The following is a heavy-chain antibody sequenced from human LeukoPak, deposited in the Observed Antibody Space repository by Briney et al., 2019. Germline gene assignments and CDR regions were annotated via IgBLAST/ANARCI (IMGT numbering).Heavy chain of an antibody. CDR1: GYSISSGYY. D-gene: IGHD3-10*01. CDR2: IYHSGST. CDR3: ASWPSAGELLRYYYYYMDV. J-gene: IGHJ6*03. Sequence: SETLSLTCTVSGYSISSGYYWGWIRQPPGKGLEWIGSIYHSGSTYYNPSLKSRVTISVDTSKNQFSLKLSSVTAADTAVYYCASWPSAGELLRYYYYYMDVWGKGTTVTISS. V-gene: IGHV4-38-2*02.